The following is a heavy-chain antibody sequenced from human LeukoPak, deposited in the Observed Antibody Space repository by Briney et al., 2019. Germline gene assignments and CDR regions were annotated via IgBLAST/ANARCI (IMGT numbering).Heavy chain of an antibody. CDR2: IYYSGNT. Sequence: PLETLSLTCTVSGGSISTHYWSWLRQPPGKGLEWIGYIYYSGNTNYNPSLKSRLTISVDTSNNQFSLKLSSVTAADAAMYYCARPYCSGGSCYRGAFDIWGQGTMVTVSS. J-gene: IGHJ3*02. D-gene: IGHD2-15*01. CDR3: ARPYCSGGSCYRGAFDI. V-gene: IGHV4-59*11. CDR1: GGSISTHY.